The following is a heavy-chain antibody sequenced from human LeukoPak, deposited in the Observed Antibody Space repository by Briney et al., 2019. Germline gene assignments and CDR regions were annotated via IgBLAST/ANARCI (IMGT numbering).Heavy chain of an antibody. CDR1: GFTFSNYW. CDR2: IKQDGSEI. CDR3: ARGGPILGNY. Sequence: GGSLRLSCVASGFTFSNYWMSWVRQAPGKGLEWVANIKQDGSEIYYVGSVKGRFTISRDNAKSSLYLQMNSLRAEDTAVYYCARGGPILGNYWGQGTLVTVSS. V-gene: IGHV3-7*01. J-gene: IGHJ4*02. D-gene: IGHD3-9*01.